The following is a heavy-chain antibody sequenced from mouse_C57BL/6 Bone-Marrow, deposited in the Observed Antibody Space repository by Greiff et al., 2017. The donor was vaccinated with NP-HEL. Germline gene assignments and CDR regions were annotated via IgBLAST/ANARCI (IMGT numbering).Heavy chain of an antibody. CDR2: ISNGGGST. V-gene: IGHV5-12*01. D-gene: IGHD2-5*01. J-gene: IGHJ3*01. CDR3: ARQNYYSNWFAY. CDR1: GFTFSDYY. Sequence: EVKLVESGGGLVQPGGSLKLSCAASGFTFSDYYMYWVRQTPEKRLEWVAYISNGGGSTYYPDTVKGRFTISRDNAKNTLYLQMSRLKSEDTAMYYCARQNYYSNWFAYWGQGTLVTVSA.